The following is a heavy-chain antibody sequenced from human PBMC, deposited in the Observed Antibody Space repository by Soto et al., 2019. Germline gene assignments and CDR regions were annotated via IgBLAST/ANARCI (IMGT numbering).Heavy chain of an antibody. CDR1: GYTFASYA. Sequence: ASVKVSCKASGYTFASYAMHWVRQAPGQRLEWMGWINAGNGNTKYSQKFQGRFTISRDNSKNTLYLQMNSLRLDDTAVYYCAKEITPRSSNGWPFDSWGQGTLVTVS. J-gene: IGHJ4*02. CDR2: INAGNGNT. D-gene: IGHD6-19*01. CDR3: AKEITPRSSNGWPFDS. V-gene: IGHV1-3*01.